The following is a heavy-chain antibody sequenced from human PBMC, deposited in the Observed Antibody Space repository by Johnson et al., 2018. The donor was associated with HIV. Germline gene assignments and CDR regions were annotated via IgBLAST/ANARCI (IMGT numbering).Heavy chain of an antibody. CDR3: ARDFGYSSGWYRDDAFDI. CDR1: GFTFSSYW. Sequence: VQLVESGGGLVQPGGSLRLSCAASGFTFSSYWMSWVRQAPVKGLEWVANIKQDGSEKYYVDSVKGRFTISRDNAKNSLYLQMNSLRAEDTAVYYCARDFGYSSGWYRDDAFDIWGQGTMVTVSS. J-gene: IGHJ3*02. CDR2: IKQDGSEK. V-gene: IGHV3-7*01. D-gene: IGHD6-19*01.